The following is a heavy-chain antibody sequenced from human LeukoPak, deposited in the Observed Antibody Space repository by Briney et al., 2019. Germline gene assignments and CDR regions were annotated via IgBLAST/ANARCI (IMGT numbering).Heavy chain of an antibody. V-gene: IGHV3-21*01. CDR2: ISSLSSYI. Sequence: AGGSLRLSCAASGFTFSNYSMNWVRQAPGKGLEWVSSISSLSSYIYYADSLKGRFTISRDNAKNSLYLRMNSLRAEDTAVYYCARGGPRDGYDYWGQGTLVTVSS. CDR1: GFTFSNYS. J-gene: IGHJ4*02. D-gene: IGHD5-18*01. CDR3: ARGGPRDGYDY.